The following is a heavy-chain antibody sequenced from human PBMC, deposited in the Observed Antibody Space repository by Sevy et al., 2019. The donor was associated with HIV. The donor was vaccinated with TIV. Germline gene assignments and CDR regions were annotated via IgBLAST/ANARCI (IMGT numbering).Heavy chain of an antibody. J-gene: IGHJ4*02. CDR1: GFTFRNYA. Sequence: GGSLRLSCAASGFTFRNYAMNWVRQAPGKGLEWVSGISGTGGSGDKTNYADSVKGRFTISRDDSKNSLYLQLNTLRAEDTAIYYCARKYDSSGYCDYWGQGTLVTVSS. CDR2: ISGTGGSGDKT. V-gene: IGHV3-23*01. CDR3: ARKYDSSGYCDY. D-gene: IGHD3-22*01.